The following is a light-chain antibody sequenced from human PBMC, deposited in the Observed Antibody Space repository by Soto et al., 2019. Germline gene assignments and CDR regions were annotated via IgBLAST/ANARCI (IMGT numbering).Light chain of an antibody. CDR1: NSNIGTTYN. Sequence: QSVLTQPPSVSGAPGQRVTISCTGSNSNIGTTYNVHWYQHRPGTAPKLLIYANSNRPSGVPDRFSGSKSGTSASLAITGIQAEDEADYYCQSYDISLSGWVFGGGTKLTVL. CDR2: ANS. J-gene: IGLJ3*02. CDR3: QSYDISLSGWV. V-gene: IGLV1-40*01.